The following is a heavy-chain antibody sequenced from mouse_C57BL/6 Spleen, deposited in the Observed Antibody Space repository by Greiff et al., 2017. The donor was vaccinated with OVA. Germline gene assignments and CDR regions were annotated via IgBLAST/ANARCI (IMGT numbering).Heavy chain of an antibody. D-gene: IGHD2-3*01. CDR3: ARSDGYYSMDY. CDR1: GYTFTSYW. CDR2: IDPSDSET. V-gene: IGHV1-52*01. J-gene: IGHJ4*01. Sequence: VQLQQPGAELVRPGSSVKLSCKASGYTFTSYWMHWVKQRPIQGLEWIGNIDPSDSETHYNQKFKDKATLTVDKSSSTAYMQLSSLTSEDSAVYYCARSDGYYSMDYWGQGTSVTVSS.